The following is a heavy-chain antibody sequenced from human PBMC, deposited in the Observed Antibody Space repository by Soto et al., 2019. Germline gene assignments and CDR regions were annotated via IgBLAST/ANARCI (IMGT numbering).Heavy chain of an antibody. CDR2: ISGSGGST. CDR3: AKGIPANFQRPYYYGMDV. J-gene: IGHJ6*02. V-gene: IGHV3-23*01. D-gene: IGHD2-15*01. CDR1: GFTFSSYA. Sequence: GGSLRLSCAASGFTFSSYAMSWVRQAPGKGLEWVSAISGSGGSTYYADSVKGRFTISRDNSKNTLYLQMNSLRAEDTAVYYCAKGIPANFQRPYYYGMDVWGQGTTVTVSS.